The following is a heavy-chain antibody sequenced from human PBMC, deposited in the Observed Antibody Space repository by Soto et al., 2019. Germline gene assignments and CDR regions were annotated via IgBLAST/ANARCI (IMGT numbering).Heavy chain of an antibody. CDR2: IDPSDSYT. CDR1: GYSFTSYW. Sequence: GESLKISCKGSGYSFTSYWISWVRQMPGKGLEWMGRIDPSDSYTNYSPSFQGHVTISADKSISTAYLQWSSLKASDTAMYYCARRGEAAALLKYYYYGMAVWGQGTTVTVSS. CDR3: ARRGEAAALLKYYYYGMAV. V-gene: IGHV5-10-1*01. D-gene: IGHD6-13*01. J-gene: IGHJ6*02.